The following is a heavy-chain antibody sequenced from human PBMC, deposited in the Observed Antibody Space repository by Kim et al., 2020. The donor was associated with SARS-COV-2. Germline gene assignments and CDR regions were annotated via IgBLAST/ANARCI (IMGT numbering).Heavy chain of an antibody. CDR3: ARTIAAAGRPFDY. Sequence: YNPSLKSRVIISVDTSKNQFSLKLSSVTAADTAVYYCARTIAAAGRPFDYWGQGTLVTVSS. V-gene: IGHV4-30-2*05. J-gene: IGHJ4*02. D-gene: IGHD6-13*01.